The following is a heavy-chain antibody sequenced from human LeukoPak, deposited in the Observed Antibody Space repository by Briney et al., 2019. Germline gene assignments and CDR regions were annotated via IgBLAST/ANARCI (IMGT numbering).Heavy chain of an antibody. CDR3: ARGRSLPRTVAGTYFGY. D-gene: IGHD6-19*01. V-gene: IGHV4-30-2*01. CDR2: IYHSGST. Sequence: ASETLSLTCAVSGGSISSGGYSWSWIRQPPGKGLEWIGYIYHSGSTYYNPSLKSRVTISVDTSKNQFSLKLSSVTAADTAVYYCARGRSLPRTVAGTYFGYWGQGTLVTVSS. CDR1: GGSISSGGYS. J-gene: IGHJ4*02.